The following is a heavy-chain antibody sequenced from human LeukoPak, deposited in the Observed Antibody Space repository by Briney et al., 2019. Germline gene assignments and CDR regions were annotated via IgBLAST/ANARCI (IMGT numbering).Heavy chain of an antibody. V-gene: IGHV3-33*01. J-gene: IGHJ6*04. D-gene: IGHD3-10*01. Sequence: GGSLRLSCAASGFTFGSYGMHWVRQAPGKGLEWVAVIWYDGSNKYYADSVKGRFTISRDNSKNTLYLQMNSLRAEDTAVYYCARRHKVITMVRGVLTYYYYGMDVWGKGTTVTVSS. CDR2: IWYDGSNK. CDR3: ARRHKVITMVRGVLTYYYYGMDV. CDR1: GFTFGSYG.